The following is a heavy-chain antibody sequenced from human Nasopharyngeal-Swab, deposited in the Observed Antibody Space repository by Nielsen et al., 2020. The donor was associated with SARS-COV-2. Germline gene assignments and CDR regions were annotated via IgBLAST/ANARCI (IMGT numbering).Heavy chain of an antibody. V-gene: IGHV4-34*01. CDR2: INHSGST. Sequence: SETLSLTCAVYGGSFSGYYWSWIRQPPGKGLDWIGEINHSGSTNYNPSLKSRVTISVDTSKNQFSLKLSSVTAADTAVYYCARVDPWNYGMDVWGQGTTVTVSS. D-gene: IGHD5-12*01. J-gene: IGHJ6*02. CDR1: GGSFSGYY. CDR3: ARVDPWNYGMDV.